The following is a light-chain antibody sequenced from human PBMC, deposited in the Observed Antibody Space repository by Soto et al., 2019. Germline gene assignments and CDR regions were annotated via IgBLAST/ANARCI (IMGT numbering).Light chain of an antibody. CDR3: SSYAGSNTPYV. CDR1: SSDVGGYNY. Sequence: QSALTQPPSASGSPGQSVTISCTGTSSDVGGYNYVSWYQQHPGKAPKLMIYEVSKRPSGVPERFSGSKAGNTASLTVSGLHAEDEADYYCSSYAGSNTPYVFGTGTKLTVL. J-gene: IGLJ1*01. V-gene: IGLV2-8*01. CDR2: EVS.